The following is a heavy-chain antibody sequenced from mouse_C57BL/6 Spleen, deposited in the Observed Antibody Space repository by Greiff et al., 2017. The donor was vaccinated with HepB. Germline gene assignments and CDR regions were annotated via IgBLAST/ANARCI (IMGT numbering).Heavy chain of an antibody. V-gene: IGHV1-50*01. CDR3: ARSYDYGYYFDY. J-gene: IGHJ2*01. Sequence: VQLQQPGAELVKPGASVKLSCKASGYTFTSYWMQWVKQRPGQGLEWIGEIDPSDSYTNYNQKFKGKATLTVDTSSSTAYMQLSSLTSEDSAVYYCARSYDYGYYFDYWGQGTTLTVSS. D-gene: IGHD2-4*01. CDR2: IDPSDSYT. CDR1: GYTFTSYW.